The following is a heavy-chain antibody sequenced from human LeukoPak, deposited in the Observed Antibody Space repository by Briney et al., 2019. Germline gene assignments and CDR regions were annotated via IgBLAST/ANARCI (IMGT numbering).Heavy chain of an antibody. V-gene: IGHV3-33*01. D-gene: IGHD6-13*01. CDR1: GFTFSSYG. CDR2: IWYDGSNK. Sequence: GGSLRLSCAASGFTFSSYGMHWVRQAPGKGLEWVAVIWYDGSNKYYADSVKGRFTISRDNSKNTLYLQMNSLRAEDTAVYYCARGLREAAAGFDYWGQGTLVTVSS. CDR3: ARGLREAAAGFDY. J-gene: IGHJ4*02.